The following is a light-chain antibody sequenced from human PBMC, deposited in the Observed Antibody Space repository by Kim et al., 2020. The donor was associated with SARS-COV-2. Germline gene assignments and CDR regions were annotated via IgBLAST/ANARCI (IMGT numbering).Light chain of an antibody. V-gene: IGKV3-11*01. CDR3: QHRYNWPPLT. Sequence: SPGERATLSCSASQSISTYFAWYQQEPGQAPRLLIYDASNRAPGIPARFSGSGSGTDFTLTVSSLDPEDFAVYYCQHRYNWPPLTFGGGTKVDIK. J-gene: IGKJ4*01. CDR2: DAS. CDR1: QSISTY.